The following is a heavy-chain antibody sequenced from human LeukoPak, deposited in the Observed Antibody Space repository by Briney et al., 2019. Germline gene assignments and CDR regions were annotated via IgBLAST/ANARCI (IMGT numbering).Heavy chain of an antibody. J-gene: IGHJ4*02. D-gene: IGHD6-19*01. Sequence: PGGSGRLSCAASGFTFSDHYMDWVRQAPGKGLEWVGRIKNKADSYTTEYAASVKGRFTMSRDDSKNSLYLQMNSLKTEDTAVYYCVSDSSGWLYRGQGTLVTVCS. CDR2: IKNKADSYTT. CDR3: VSDSSGWLY. V-gene: IGHV3-72*01. CDR1: GFTFSDHY.